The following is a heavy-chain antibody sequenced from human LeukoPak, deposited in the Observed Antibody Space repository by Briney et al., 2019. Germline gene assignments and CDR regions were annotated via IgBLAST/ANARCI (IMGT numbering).Heavy chain of an antibody. J-gene: IGHJ4*02. CDR2: IWYDGSNK. Sequence: PGGSLRLSCAASGFTFSSYGMHWVRQAPGKGLEWVAVIWYDGSNKYYADSVKGRFTISRDNSKNTLYLQMNSLRAEDTAVYYCAKVRAYNSNYVDYFDYWGQGTLVTVSS. CDR1: GFTFSSYG. V-gene: IGHV3-33*06. D-gene: IGHD1-7*01. CDR3: AKVRAYNSNYVDYFDY.